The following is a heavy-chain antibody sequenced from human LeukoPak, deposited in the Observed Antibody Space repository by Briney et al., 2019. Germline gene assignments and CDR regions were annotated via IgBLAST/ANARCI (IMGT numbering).Heavy chain of an antibody. CDR3: ARDYRSSSGRAFDI. V-gene: IGHV3-48*04. J-gene: IGHJ3*02. D-gene: IGHD6-13*01. CDR1: GFNFTSYS. CDR2: ISSRITTK. Sequence: GGSLRLSCAASGFNFTSYSMNWVRQAPGKGLEWVSYISSRITTKYYADSVKGRFTISRDNAKNSLYLQMNRLRAEDTAVYYCARDYRSSSGRAFDIWGQGTMVTVSS.